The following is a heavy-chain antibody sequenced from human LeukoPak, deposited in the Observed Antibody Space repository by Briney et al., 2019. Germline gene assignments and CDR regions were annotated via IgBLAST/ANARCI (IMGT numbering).Heavy chain of an antibody. CDR3: ARGYCSGGSCYETY. Sequence: PGGSLRLSCAASGFTFSSYAMSWVRQAPGKGLKWVAFIRNDGGSKYYIDSVKGRFTISKDNSKNTLYLQMNGLRLEDSAMYYCARGYCSGGSCYETYWGQGTLVTVSS. D-gene: IGHD2-15*01. V-gene: IGHV3-30*02. CDR2: IRNDGGSK. CDR1: GFTFSSYA. J-gene: IGHJ4*02.